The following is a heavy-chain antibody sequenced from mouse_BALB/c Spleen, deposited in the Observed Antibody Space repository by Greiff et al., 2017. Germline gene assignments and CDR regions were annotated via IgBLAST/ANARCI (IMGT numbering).Heavy chain of an antibody. CDR3: ARDDDGRFAY. CDR2: INSNGGST. D-gene: IGHD1-2*01. V-gene: IGHV5-6-3*01. J-gene: IGHJ3*01. CDR1: GFTFSSYG. Sequence: EVQLVESGGGLVQPGGSLKLSCAASGFTFSSYGMSWVRQTPDKRLELVATINSNGGSTYYPDSVKGRFTISRDNAKNTLYLQMSSLKSEDTAMYDSARDDDGRFAYWGQGTPVTVSA.